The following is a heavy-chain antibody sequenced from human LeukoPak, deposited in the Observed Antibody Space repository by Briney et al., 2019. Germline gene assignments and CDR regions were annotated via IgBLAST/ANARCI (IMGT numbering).Heavy chain of an antibody. CDR2: IYYSGST. D-gene: IGHD3-22*01. CDR3: ARGRGPYYDSSGYYRDAFDI. CDR1: GGSISSYY. Sequence: PSGTLSLTCTVSGGSISSYYWSWIRQPPGKGLECFGYIYYSGSTNYDPSLKSRVTISVDTSKNQFSLKLSSVTAADTAVYYCARGRGPYYDSSGYYRDAFDIWGQGTMVTVSS. V-gene: IGHV4-59*01. J-gene: IGHJ3*02.